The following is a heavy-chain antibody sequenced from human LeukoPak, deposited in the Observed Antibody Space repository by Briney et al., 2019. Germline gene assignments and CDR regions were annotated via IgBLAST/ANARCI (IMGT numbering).Heavy chain of an antibody. D-gene: IGHD4-23*01. J-gene: IGHJ3*02. CDR1: GFTFSSYS. CDR3: ARDYPDYGGGEGAFDI. Sequence: PGGSLRLSCAASGFTFSSYSMNWVRQAPGKGLEWVSSISSSSSHIYCADSVKGRFTISRDNAKNSLYLQMNSLRAEDTAVYYCARDYPDYGGGEGAFDIWGQGTMVTVSS. V-gene: IGHV3-21*01. CDR2: ISSSSSHI.